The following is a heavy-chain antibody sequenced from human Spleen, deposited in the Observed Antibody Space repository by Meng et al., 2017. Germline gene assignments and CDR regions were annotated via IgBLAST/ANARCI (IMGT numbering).Heavy chain of an antibody. Sequence: GESLKTSCAASGFIFSSYEMNWVRQAPGKGLEWVSSISESGSARYYADSVKGRFTISRDNAKNSLSLQMSSLRAEDTAVYYCARVGSGGLKALGAAFDLWGQGRRVTVSS. CDR3: ARVGSGGLKALGAAFDL. V-gene: IGHV3-48*03. CDR2: ISESGSAR. CDR1: GFIFSSYE. J-gene: IGHJ3*01. D-gene: IGHD1-26*01.